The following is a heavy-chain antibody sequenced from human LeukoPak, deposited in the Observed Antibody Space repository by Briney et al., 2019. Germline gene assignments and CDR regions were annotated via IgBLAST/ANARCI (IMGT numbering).Heavy chain of an antibody. J-gene: IGHJ4*02. D-gene: IGHD5-12*01. CDR1: GFTFSSYG. Sequence: GRSLRLSCAASGFTFSSYGMHWVRQAPGKGLEWVAVISYDGSNKYYADSVKGRFTISRDNSKNTLYLQMNSLRAEDTAVYYCAESGYSGYDSGIDYWGQGTLVTVSS. CDR2: ISYDGSNK. CDR3: AESGYSGYDSGIDY. V-gene: IGHV3-30*03.